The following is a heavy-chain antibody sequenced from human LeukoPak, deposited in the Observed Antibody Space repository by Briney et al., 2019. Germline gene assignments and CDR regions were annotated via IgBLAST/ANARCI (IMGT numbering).Heavy chain of an antibody. J-gene: IGHJ4*02. CDR1: GFTFSTYG. CDR3: AKPSCMASHSIYYFDY. Sequence: GGSLRLSCAASGFTFSTYGMHWVRQAPGKGLEWVAVISYDGSNKYYADSVKGRFTISRDNSKNTLYLQMNSLRAEDTAVYYCAKPSCMASHSIYYFDYWGQGTLVTVSS. CDR2: ISYDGSNK. D-gene: IGHD2-8*01. V-gene: IGHV3-30*18.